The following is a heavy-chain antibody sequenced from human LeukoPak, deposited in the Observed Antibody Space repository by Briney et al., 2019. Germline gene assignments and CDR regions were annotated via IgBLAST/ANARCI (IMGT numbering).Heavy chain of an antibody. CDR2: ISGSGGST. J-gene: IGHJ4*02. D-gene: IGHD4-17*01. CDR3: AKAPQMTTVTTLNY. CDR1: GFTFSSYA. V-gene: IGHV3-23*01. Sequence: GGSLRLSCVASGFTFSSYAMSWVRQAPGKGLEWVSVISGSGGSTYYTDSVKGRFTISRDNSKNTLYLQMSSLRAGDTAVYYCAKAPQMTTVTTLNYWGQGTLVTVSS.